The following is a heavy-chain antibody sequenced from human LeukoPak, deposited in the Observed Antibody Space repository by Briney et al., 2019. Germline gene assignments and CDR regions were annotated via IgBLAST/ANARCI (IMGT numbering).Heavy chain of an antibody. D-gene: IGHD3-3*01. CDR2: INHSGST. CDR1: GGSFSGCY. J-gene: IGHJ4*02. V-gene: IGHV4-34*01. Sequence: PSETLSLTCAVYGGSFSGCYWSWIRQPPGKGLEWIGEINHSGSTNYNPSLKSRVTISVDTSKNQFSLKLSSVTAADTAVYYCATRESLFLEWLPQGDWGQGTLVTVSS. CDR3: ATRESLFLEWLPQGD.